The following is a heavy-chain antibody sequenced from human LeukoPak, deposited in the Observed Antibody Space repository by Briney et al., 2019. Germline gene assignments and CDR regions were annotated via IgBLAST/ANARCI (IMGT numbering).Heavy chain of an antibody. CDR1: GYTFTGYY. CDR3: ARGLLRRGLAGKIDY. CDR2: INPNSGGT. J-gene: IGHJ4*02. D-gene: IGHD5-24*01. V-gene: IGHV1-2*02. Sequence: ASVKVSCKASGYTFTGYYMHWVRQAPGQGLEWMGWINPNSGGTNYAQKFQGRVTMTRDTSISTAYMELSRLRSDDTAVYYCARGLLRRGLAGKIDYWGQGTLVTVSS.